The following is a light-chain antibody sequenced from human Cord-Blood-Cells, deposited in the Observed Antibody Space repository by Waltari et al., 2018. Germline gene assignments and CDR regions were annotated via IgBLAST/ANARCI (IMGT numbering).Light chain of an antibody. V-gene: IGKV3-15*01. CDR3: QQYNNWLSIT. J-gene: IGKJ5*01. CDR1: QSVSSN. Sequence: EIVMTQSPATLSVSPRKRATPSCRASQSVSSNVAWYQQKPGQAPKLLIYGASTRATGIPARFSGSGSGTEFTLTISSLQSEDFAVYYCQQYNNWLSITFGQGTRLEIK. CDR2: GAS.